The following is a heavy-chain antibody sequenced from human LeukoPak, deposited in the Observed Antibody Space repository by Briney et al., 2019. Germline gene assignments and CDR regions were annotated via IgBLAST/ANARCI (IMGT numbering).Heavy chain of an antibody. Sequence: SLXXXXYGGSXSGYYWSWIRQPPGKGLEWIGEINHSGSTNYNPSLKSRVTISVDTSKNQFSLKLSSVTAADTAVYYCARAATWFDPWGQGILVTVSS. V-gene: IGHV4-34*01. J-gene: IGHJ5*02. D-gene: IGHD6-25*01. CDR2: INHSGST. CDR3: ARAATWFDP. CDR1: GGSXSGYY.